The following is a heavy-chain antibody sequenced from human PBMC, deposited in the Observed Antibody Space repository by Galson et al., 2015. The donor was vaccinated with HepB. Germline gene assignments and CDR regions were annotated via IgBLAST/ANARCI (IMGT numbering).Heavy chain of an antibody. Sequence: SLRLSCAASRFSFSSYGMHWVRQAPGKGLEWVAVISYDGGNEHYADSVKGRFTISRDNSKNTLYLQLNSLRPEDTAVYYCAKDRQIWFGELEGGYFDYWGQGTLVTVSS. CDR3: AKDRQIWFGELEGGYFDY. V-gene: IGHV3-30*18. D-gene: IGHD3-10*01. CDR1: RFSFSSYG. J-gene: IGHJ4*02. CDR2: ISYDGGNE.